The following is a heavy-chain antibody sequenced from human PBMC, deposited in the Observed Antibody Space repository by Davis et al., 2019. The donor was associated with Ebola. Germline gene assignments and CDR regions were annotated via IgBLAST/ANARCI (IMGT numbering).Heavy chain of an antibody. J-gene: IGHJ5*02. D-gene: IGHD3-3*01. V-gene: IGHV4-59*08. CDR2: IYYSGST. Sequence: GSLRLSCTVSGGSISSYYWSWIRQPPGKGLEWIGYIYYSGSTNYNPSLKSRVTISVDTSKNKFSLKLSSVTAADTAVYYCVRHENDFWSGYYLSFWFDPWGQGTLVTVSS. CDR3: VRHENDFWSGYYLSFWFDP. CDR1: GGSISSYY.